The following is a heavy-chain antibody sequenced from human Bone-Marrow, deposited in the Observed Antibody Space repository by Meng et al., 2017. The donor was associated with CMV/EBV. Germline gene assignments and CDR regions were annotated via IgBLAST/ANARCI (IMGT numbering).Heavy chain of an antibody. CDR2: IYYSGST. CDR1: GGSISSGDYY. Sequence: SETLSLTCTVSGGSISSGDYYWSWIRQPPGKGLEWIGYIYYSGSTNYNPSLKSRVTIPVDTSKNQFSLKPSSVTAADTAVYYCARGSGNYDPHYYYGMDVWGQGTTVTVSS. CDR3: ARGSGNYDPHYYYGMDV. D-gene: IGHD1-7*01. V-gene: IGHV4-61*08. J-gene: IGHJ6*02.